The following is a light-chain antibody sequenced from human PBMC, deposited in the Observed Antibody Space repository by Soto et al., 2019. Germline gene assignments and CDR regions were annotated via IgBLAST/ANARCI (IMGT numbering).Light chain of an antibody. V-gene: IGKV1-5*03. CDR3: QQYDTYPRT. CDR1: QSISNW. Sequence: DIQMTQSPSTLTASVGDRVTITCRASQSISNWLAWYQQKPGKAPKLLIFRASNLESGVPSRFSGSGSGTEFTLNNSSLQPDNFATYHCQQYDTYPRTFGQGTKVDI. J-gene: IGKJ1*01. CDR2: RAS.